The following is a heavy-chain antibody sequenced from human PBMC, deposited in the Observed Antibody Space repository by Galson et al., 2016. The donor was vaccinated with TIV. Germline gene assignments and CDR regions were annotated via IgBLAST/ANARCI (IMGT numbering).Heavy chain of an antibody. V-gene: IGHV3-33*01. D-gene: IGHD3-3*01. J-gene: IGHJ6*03. CDR2: IWNDGVNE. CDR1: GFKFSNYG. Sequence: SLRLSCAVSGFKFSNYGMHWVRQAPGKGLEWVAVIWNDGVNEYYIDSVKGRFTISRDDSKSTLYLQMDSLRDEDTGVYYCARDRGDFWSGYPNYYYYMDVWGKGTTVIVSS. CDR3: ARDRGDFWSGYPNYYYYMDV.